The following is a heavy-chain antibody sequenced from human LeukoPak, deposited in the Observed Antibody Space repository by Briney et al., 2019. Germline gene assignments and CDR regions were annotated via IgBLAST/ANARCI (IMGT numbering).Heavy chain of an antibody. J-gene: IGHJ4*02. CDR3: ARDTAMASFDY. CDR2: IIPIFGTA. Sequence: SVKVSCKASGSTFSSYAISWVRQAPGQGLEWMGRIIPIFGTANYAQKFQGRVTITADKSTSTAYMELSSLRSEDTAVYYCARDTAMASFDYWGQGTLVTVSS. V-gene: IGHV1-69*06. CDR1: GSTFSSYA. D-gene: IGHD5-18*01.